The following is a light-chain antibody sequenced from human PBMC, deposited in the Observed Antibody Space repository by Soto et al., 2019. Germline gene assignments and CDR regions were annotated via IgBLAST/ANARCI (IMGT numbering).Light chain of an antibody. V-gene: IGLV1-47*02. CDR2: DDN. Sequence: VVTQPPSASGTPGQRVTISCSGSSSNIGSNYVYWYQQLPGTAPKLLIFDDNQRPSGVPDRFSDSKSGTSASLAISGLRSEDEADYYCAAWDDSLSGRVFGGGTKLTVL. CDR3: AAWDDSLSGRV. CDR1: SSNIGSNY. J-gene: IGLJ3*02.